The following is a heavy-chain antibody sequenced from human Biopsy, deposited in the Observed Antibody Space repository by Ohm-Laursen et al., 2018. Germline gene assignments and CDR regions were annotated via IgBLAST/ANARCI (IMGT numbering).Heavy chain of an antibody. CDR1: GGDINNYY. J-gene: IGHJ3*01. CDR3: ASVVLGPTNDAFDL. Sequence: GTLSLTCNVSGGDINNYYWSWIRQPAGKGLEWIGRIYPGGSTNYNPSLKSRVTMSVDTSKKQLSLRLRSVTAADTAMYYCASVVLGPTNDAFDLWSQGTTVTVSS. D-gene: IGHD3-22*01. V-gene: IGHV4-4*07. CDR2: IYPGGST.